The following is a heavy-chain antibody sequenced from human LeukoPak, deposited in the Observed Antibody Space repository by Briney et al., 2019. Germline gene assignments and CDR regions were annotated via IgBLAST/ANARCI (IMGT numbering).Heavy chain of an antibody. Sequence: PGGSLRLSCTASGFTFGDYAMSWVRQAPGKGLEWVAFIRYDGSNKYYADSVKGRFTISRDNSKNTLYLQMNSLRAEDTAVYYCAKCAKDVLRYFDWLLIASEIDYWGQGTLVTVSS. CDR2: IRYDGSNK. V-gene: IGHV3-30*02. CDR1: GFTFGDYA. CDR3: AKCAKDVLRYFDWLLIASEIDY. J-gene: IGHJ4*02. D-gene: IGHD3-9*01.